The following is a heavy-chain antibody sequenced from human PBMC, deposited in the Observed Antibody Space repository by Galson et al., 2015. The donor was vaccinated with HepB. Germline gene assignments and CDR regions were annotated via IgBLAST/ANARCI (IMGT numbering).Heavy chain of an antibody. Sequence: ETLSLTCAVYSGSLSGHYWNWNRQPPGKGLEWIGEINHIGSTQSNPSLESRVTLSVDTSKKQFSLKLTSVTAADTAVYYCARGPSGSYYDAFDIWGQGTMVTVSS. J-gene: IGHJ3*02. V-gene: IGHV4-34*01. D-gene: IGHD1-26*01. CDR1: SGSLSGHY. CDR3: ARGPSGSYYDAFDI. CDR2: INHIGST.